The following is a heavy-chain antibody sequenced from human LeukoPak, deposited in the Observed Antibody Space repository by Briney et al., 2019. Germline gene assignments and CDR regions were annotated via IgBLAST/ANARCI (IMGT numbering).Heavy chain of an antibody. CDR2: ISWNSGSI. V-gene: IGHV3-9*03. J-gene: IGHJ4*02. Sequence: PGRSLRLSCAASGFTFDDYAMHWVRQAPGKGLEWVSGISWNSGSIGYADSVKGRFTISRDNAKNSLYLQMNSLRAEDMALYYCVKDSSYDFWSGYYDYWGQGTLVTVSS. CDR3: VKDSSYDFWSGYYDY. CDR1: GFTFDDYA. D-gene: IGHD3-3*01.